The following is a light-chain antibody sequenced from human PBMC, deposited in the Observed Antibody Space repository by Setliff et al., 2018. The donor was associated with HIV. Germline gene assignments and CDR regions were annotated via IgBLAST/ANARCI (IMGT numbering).Light chain of an antibody. CDR1: SLDVGGYNF. CDR3: SSYTSTSLYV. Sequence: QSALAQPASVSGSPGQSITISCTGTSLDVGGYNFVSWYLQHPGKAPKLMIYDVGNRPSGVSNRFSGSKSGNTASLTISGLQAEDEADYYCSSYTSTSLYVFGTGTKVTVL. CDR2: DVG. V-gene: IGLV2-14*03. J-gene: IGLJ1*01.